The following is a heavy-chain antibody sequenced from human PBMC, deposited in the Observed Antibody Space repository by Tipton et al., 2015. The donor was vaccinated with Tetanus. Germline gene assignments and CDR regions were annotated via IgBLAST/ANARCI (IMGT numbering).Heavy chain of an antibody. CDR3: AKLFRVRARGITMVVVVPPGYFDY. V-gene: IGHV4-39*01. D-gene: IGHD3-22*01. Sequence: LRLSCTVSGASISNSSSYWGWIRQSPGKGLEWIGNIYFSGSTYYNPSLKSRVTISVDASKNQFSLRLNSVTAADTAVYYCAKLFRVRARGITMVVVVPPGYFDYWGQGTLVTVSS. J-gene: IGHJ4*02. CDR2: IYFSGST. CDR1: GASISNSSSY.